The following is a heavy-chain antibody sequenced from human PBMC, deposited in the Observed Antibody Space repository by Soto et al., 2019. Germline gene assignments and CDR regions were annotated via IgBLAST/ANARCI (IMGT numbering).Heavy chain of an antibody. Sequence: EVQLVESGGGLVQPGGSLRLSCAASGFTFNNYWMHWVRQAPGKGLMWVSHIEGDGFRTTYADSVRDRFTISRDNAKNALYLQMHSLRAEDTAVYFCERAYPGTGIEFWGQGTLVTVSS. V-gene: IGHV3-74*03. D-gene: IGHD1-26*01. CDR2: IEGDGFRT. J-gene: IGHJ4*02. CDR3: ERAYPGTGIEF. CDR1: GFTFNNYW.